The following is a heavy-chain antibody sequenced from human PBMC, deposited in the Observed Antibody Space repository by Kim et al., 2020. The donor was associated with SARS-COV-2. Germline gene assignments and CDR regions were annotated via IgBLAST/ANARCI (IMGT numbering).Heavy chain of an antibody. CDR3: AGGFPQSGLFDS. V-gene: IGHV3-11*01. Sequence: ADAVKGRFTISADNAKNSMYLQMNSLSAEDTAVYYCAGGFPQSGLFDSWGQGTLVTVSS. D-gene: IGHD5-12*01. J-gene: IGHJ4*02.